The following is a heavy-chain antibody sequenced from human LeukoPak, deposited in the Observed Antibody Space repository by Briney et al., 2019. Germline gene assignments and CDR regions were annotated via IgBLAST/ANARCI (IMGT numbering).Heavy chain of an antibody. CDR2: ISAYNGNT. CDR3: ARVSSTSWYEHLNF. Sequence: ASVKVSCKASNYTFNSYGITWLRQAPGQGLEWMGWISAYNGNTNYAEMFQGRVTMTTDTSTSTAYMELRNLRSDDTAVYYCARVSSTSWYEHLNFWGQGTLITVSS. D-gene: IGHD2-2*01. J-gene: IGHJ4*02. CDR1: NYTFNSYG. V-gene: IGHV1-18*01.